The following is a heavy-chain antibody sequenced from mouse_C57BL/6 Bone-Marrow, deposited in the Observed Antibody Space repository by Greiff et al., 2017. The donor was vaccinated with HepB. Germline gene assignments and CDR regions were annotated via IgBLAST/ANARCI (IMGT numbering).Heavy chain of an antibody. V-gene: IGHV1-19*01. CDR2: INPYNGGT. CDR3: ASKFAY. J-gene: IGHJ3*01. CDR1: GYTFTDYY. Sequence: VHVKQSGPVLVKPGASVKMSCKASGYTFTDYYMNWVKQSHGKSLEWIGVINPYNGGTSYNQKFKGKATLTVDKSSSTAYMELNSLTSEDSAVYYCASKFAYWGQGTLVTVSA.